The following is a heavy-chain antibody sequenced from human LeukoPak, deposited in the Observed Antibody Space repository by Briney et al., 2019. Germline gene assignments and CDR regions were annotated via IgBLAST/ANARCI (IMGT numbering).Heavy chain of an antibody. V-gene: IGHV1-2*02. Sequence: GVSVKVSCKASGYTFTGYYMHWVRQAPGQGLEWMGWINPNSGGTNYAQKFQGRVTMTRDTSISTAYMELSRLRSDDTAVYYCVSGREYGSGRRGYYFDYWGQGTLVTVSS. CDR2: INPNSGGT. CDR3: VSGREYGSGRRGYYFDY. D-gene: IGHD3-10*01. CDR1: GYTFTGYY. J-gene: IGHJ4*02.